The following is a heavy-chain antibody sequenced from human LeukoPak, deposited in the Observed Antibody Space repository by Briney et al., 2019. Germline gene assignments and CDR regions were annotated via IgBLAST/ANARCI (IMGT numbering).Heavy chain of an antibody. J-gene: IGHJ3*02. CDR1: GFTFSRYW. Sequence: GGSLRLSCAASGFTFSRYWMHWVRHAPGEGLVWVSRINPDGSHTTYADAVEGRFTISRDNAKNTVYLQIHTLRAEDTALHFCARGVLRYFDWFASPSDAFDIWGQGTMVTVSS. V-gene: IGHV3-74*01. D-gene: IGHD3-9*01. CDR3: ARGVLRYFDWFASPSDAFDI. CDR2: INPDGSHT.